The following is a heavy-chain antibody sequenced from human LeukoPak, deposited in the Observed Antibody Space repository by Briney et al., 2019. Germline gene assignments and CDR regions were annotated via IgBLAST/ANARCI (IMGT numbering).Heavy chain of an antibody. CDR2: ISGSGGST. D-gene: IGHD1-26*01. CDR1: GFTFSSYG. CDR3: EKKRREHGVFDI. J-gene: IGHJ3*02. V-gene: IGHV3-23*01. Sequence: SGGSLRLSSASSGFTFSSYGMSCVRQAPGKGLEWVSAISGSGGSTYYADSVKGHFTITRDNYKNTLYLQKNGLRDEDTAVYYCEKKRREHGVFDIWGQGTMVTVSS.